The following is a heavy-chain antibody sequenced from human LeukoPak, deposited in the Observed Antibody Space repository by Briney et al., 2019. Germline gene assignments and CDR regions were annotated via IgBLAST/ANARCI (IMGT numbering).Heavy chain of an antibody. Sequence: SVKVSCKASGGTFSSYAISWVRQAPGHGLEWMGGIIPIFGTANYAQKFQGRVTITADESTSTAYMELSSLRSEDTAVYYCARSGSRYSYYYYYMDVWGKGTTVTVSS. D-gene: IGHD1-1*01. CDR1: GGTFSSYA. CDR2: IIPIFGTA. CDR3: ARSGSRYSYYYYYMDV. J-gene: IGHJ6*03. V-gene: IGHV1-69*13.